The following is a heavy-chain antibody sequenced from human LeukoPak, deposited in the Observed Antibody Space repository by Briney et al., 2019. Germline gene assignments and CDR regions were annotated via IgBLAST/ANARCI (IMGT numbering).Heavy chain of an antibody. Sequence: SETLSLTCTVSGGSISSTSYYWGWIRQPPGKGLEWIGSINYSGNTYYNPSLWSRVTIAVDTSKNQFSLKLTSVTAADTAVYYCARLQAHDYGDHWGQGTLVTVSS. CDR3: ARLQAHDYGDH. J-gene: IGHJ4*02. CDR1: GGSISSTSYY. V-gene: IGHV4-39*01. CDR2: INYSGNT.